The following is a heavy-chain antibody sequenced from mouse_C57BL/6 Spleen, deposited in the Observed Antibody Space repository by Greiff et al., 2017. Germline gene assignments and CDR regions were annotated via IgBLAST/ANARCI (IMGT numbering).Heavy chain of an antibody. J-gene: IGHJ1*03. D-gene: IGHD2-3*01. Sequence: QVQLQQSDAELVKPGASVKISCKVSGYTFTDHTIHWMKQRPEQGLEWIGYIYPRDGSTKYNEKFKGKATLTADKSSSTAYMQLNSLTSEDSAVYFCARKIYDGYSPWYFDVWGTGTTVTVSS. CDR2: IYPRDGST. CDR1: GYTFTDHT. CDR3: ARKIYDGYSPWYFDV. V-gene: IGHV1-78*01.